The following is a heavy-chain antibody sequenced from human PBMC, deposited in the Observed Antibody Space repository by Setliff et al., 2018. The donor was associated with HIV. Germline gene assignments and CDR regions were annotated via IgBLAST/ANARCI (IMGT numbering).Heavy chain of an antibody. D-gene: IGHD2-8*01. CDR2: ISAYNGDT. J-gene: IGHJ6*03. CDR3: ARRGHEVYGYYYYYYYMDV. Sequence: ASVKVSCKASGYTFTSYGISWVRQAPGQGLEWMGWISAYNGDTNYAQKLQGRVTMTTDTSTSTAYMELRSLRSGDTAVYYCARRGHEVYGYYYYYYYMDVWGKGTTVTVSS. V-gene: IGHV1-18*01. CDR1: GYTFTSYG.